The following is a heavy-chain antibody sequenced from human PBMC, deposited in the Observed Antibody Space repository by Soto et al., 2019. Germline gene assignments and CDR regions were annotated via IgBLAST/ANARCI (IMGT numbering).Heavy chain of an antibody. CDR2: ISAYNGNT. J-gene: IGHJ4*02. V-gene: IGHV1-18*01. D-gene: IGHD3-22*01. CDR3: ARDEYYYDSSGHSGDFDY. Sequence: RASVKVSCKASGYTFTSYGISWVRQAPGQGLEWMGWISAYNGNTNYAQKLQGRVTMTTDTSTSTAYMELRSLRSDDTAVYYCARDEYYYDSSGHSGDFDYWGQGTLVTVSS. CDR1: GYTFTSYG.